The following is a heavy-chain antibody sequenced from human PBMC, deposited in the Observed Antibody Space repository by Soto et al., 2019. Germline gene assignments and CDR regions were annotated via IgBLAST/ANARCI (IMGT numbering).Heavy chain of an antibody. J-gene: IGHJ4*02. Sequence: EVQLLESGGGLVQPGGSLRLSCAASGFTFSSYAMSWVRQAPGKGLEWVSAISGSGGNTYYADSVKGRFTISRDNSKNTLYLQMNSLRAEDTAIHYCAKARYSYGYDLDYWGQGTLVTVSS. CDR1: GFTFSSYA. V-gene: IGHV3-23*01. CDR2: ISGSGGNT. D-gene: IGHD5-18*01. CDR3: AKARYSYGYDLDY.